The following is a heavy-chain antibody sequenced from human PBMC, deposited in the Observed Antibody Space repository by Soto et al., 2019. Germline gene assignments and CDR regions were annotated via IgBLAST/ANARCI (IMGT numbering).Heavy chain of an antibody. Sequence: EVQLVQSGAEVKKPGESLRISCEGSGYTFSTYWISWVRQMPGKGLEWMGRIDPSDSYTSYSPSFQGRVTISVGKSISTAYLQWSSLKASDTAIYYCARHISGWEIDYWGQGTLVTVSS. CDR2: IDPSDSYT. D-gene: IGHD6-19*01. CDR1: GYTFSTYW. J-gene: IGHJ4*02. CDR3: ARHISGWEIDY. V-gene: IGHV5-10-1*01.